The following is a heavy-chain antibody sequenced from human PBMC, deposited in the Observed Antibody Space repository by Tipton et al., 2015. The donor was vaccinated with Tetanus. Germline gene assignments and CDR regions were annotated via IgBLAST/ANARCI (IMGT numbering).Heavy chain of an antibody. V-gene: IGHV3-48*04. CDR3: ARDHRPTSRGSESYYYYGLDV. CDR1: GFSFSRDP. CDR2: ISASSGTI. J-gene: IGHJ6*02. D-gene: IGHD3-10*01. Sequence: GSLRLSCAASGFSFSRDPMSWVRQAPGKGLEWISYISASSGTIFYADSVKGRFTISRDNSKNSLYLQMNSLRADDTAVYYCARDHRPTSRGSESYYYYGLDVWGQGTTVTVSS.